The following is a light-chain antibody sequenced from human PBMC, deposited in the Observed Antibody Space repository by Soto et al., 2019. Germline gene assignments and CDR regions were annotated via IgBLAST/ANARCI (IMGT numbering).Light chain of an antibody. CDR1: QSVSSSY. Sequence: EIVLTQSPGTLSLSPGERATLSCRASQSVSSSYLAWYQQKPGQAPRLLISRASSRATGIPDRFSGSGSGTDFTLTISRLEPEDFAVYYCQQYGSSPLTFGGGTKVEIK. V-gene: IGKV3-20*01. J-gene: IGKJ4*01. CDR3: QQYGSSPLT. CDR2: RAS.